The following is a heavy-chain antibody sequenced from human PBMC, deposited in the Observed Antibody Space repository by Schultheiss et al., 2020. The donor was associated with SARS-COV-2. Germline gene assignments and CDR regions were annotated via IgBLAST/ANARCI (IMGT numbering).Heavy chain of an antibody. V-gene: IGHV3-23*01. D-gene: IGHD3-3*01. Sequence: GGSLRLSCAASGFTFSSYAMSWVRQAPGKGLEWVSGISWNSGSIGYADSVKGRFTISRDNSKNTLYLQMNSLRAEDTAVYYCAREGDWSGYYPGWFDPWGQGTLVTVSS. J-gene: IGHJ5*02. CDR1: GFTFSSYA. CDR2: ISWNSGSI. CDR3: AREGDWSGYYPGWFDP.